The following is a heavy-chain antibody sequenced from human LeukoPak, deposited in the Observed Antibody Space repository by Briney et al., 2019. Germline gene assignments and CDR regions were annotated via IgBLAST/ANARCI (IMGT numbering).Heavy chain of an antibody. D-gene: IGHD3-16*02. CDR2: FSASSNYI. V-gene: IGHV3-21*01. Sequence: GGSLRLSRTGSGFTFGHYALAWVRQAPGKGPEWVSSFSASSNYIYYADSVKGRFTISRDNAKNTLYLQMNSLRAEDAAVYYCARDYDNVWGSYRSRPYAFDIWGQGTMVTVSS. CDR3: ARDYDNVWGSYRSRPYAFDI. CDR1: GFTFGHYA. J-gene: IGHJ3*02.